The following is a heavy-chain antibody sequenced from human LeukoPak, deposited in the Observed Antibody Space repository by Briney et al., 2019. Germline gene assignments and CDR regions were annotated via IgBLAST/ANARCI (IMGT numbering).Heavy chain of an antibody. D-gene: IGHD5-18*01. Sequence: ASVKVSCKASGYTFTGYYMHWVRQAPGQGLEWMGWINPNSGGTNYAQKFQGRVIMTRDTSISTAYMELSRLRSDDTAVYYCARESDYAGDTAMVTSYGMDVWGQGTTVTVSS. J-gene: IGHJ6*02. CDR3: ARESDYAGDTAMVTSYGMDV. CDR2: INPNSGGT. V-gene: IGHV1-2*02. CDR1: GYTFTGYY.